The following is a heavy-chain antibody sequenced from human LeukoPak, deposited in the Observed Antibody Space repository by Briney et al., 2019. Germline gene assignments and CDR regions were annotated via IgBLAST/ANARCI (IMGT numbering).Heavy chain of an antibody. J-gene: IGHJ4*02. Sequence: GESLRISCKGSGYSFTSYWISWVRQMPGKGLEWMGRIDPSDSYTTYSPSFQGHVTISADKSIATVYLQWSSLKASDTAMYYCARARVDTAMADFDYWGQGTLVTVSS. V-gene: IGHV5-10-1*01. D-gene: IGHD5-18*01. CDR3: ARARVDTAMADFDY. CDR1: GYSFTSYW. CDR2: IDPSDSYT.